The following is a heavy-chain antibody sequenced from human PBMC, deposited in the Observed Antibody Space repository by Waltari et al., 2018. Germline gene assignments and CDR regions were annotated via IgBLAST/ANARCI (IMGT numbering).Heavy chain of an antibody. CDR1: GLTFSSYA. V-gene: IGHV3-23*01. J-gene: IGHJ4*02. CDR3: AAGFGDFSSFDY. D-gene: IGHD3-10*01. Sequence: EVQLLESGGGLVQPGGSLRLSCAASGLTFSSYAMNWVRQAPGKGLEVVSGISGTGARTDYAVPVKGRFTVSRDNSQDTLYVQMNSLRVEDTAIYYCAAGFGDFSSFDYWGQGTLITVSS. CDR2: ISGTGART.